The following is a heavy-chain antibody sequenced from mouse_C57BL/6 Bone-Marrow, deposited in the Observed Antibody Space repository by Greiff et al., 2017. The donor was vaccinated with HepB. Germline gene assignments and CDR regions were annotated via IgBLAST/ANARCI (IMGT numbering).Heavy chain of an antibody. CDR2: IDPENGDT. Sequence: EVQLQQSGAELVRPGASVKLSCTASGFNIKDDNMHWVKQRPEQGLEWIGWIDPENGDTEYASKFQGKATITADTSSNTAYLQLSSLTSEDTAVYYCTHYYGSYWYFDVWGTGTTVTVSS. J-gene: IGHJ1*03. V-gene: IGHV14-4*01. D-gene: IGHD1-1*01. CDR3: THYYGSYWYFDV. CDR1: GFNIKDDN.